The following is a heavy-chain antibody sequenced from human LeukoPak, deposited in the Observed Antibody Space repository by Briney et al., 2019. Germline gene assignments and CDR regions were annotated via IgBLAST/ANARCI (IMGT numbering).Heavy chain of an antibody. Sequence: PGGSLRLSCAASAFTFSNAWMSWVRQAPGEGLEWVGRIKSKTDGGTIDYAAPMKGRFTISRDESRNTLYLQMNSLKTEDTAVYYSTHYYGSGLFDYWGQGTLVTVSS. V-gene: IGHV3-15*01. J-gene: IGHJ4*02. CDR1: AFTFSNAW. D-gene: IGHD3-10*01. CDR2: IKSKTDGGTI. CDR3: THYYGSGLFDY.